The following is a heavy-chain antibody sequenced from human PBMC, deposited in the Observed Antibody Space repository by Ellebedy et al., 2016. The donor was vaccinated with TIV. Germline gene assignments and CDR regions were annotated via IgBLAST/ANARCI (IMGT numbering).Heavy chain of an antibody. CDR1: GFSFSDYA. V-gene: IGHV3-23*01. J-gene: IGHJ5*02. D-gene: IGHD2-2*01. Sequence: GESLKTSCAAPGFSFSDYAMTWVRQAPGKGLEWVSAIRAGADKTYYAASVRGRFTISRDNSKNTVFLQMNSLRAGDTALYYCAKDRVLGSGAYQSWGQGTLVTVSS. CDR3: AKDRVLGSGAYQS. CDR2: IRAGADKT.